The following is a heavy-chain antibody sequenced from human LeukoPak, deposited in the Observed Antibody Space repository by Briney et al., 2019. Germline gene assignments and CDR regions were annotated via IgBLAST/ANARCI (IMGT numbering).Heavy chain of an antibody. CDR3: ARRSDDYDSSAYYH. Sequence: GASVKVSCKASGYTFTGYYIHWVRQATGQGLEWMGWVNPNSGNAGYAQKFQGRVTMTMDPSISTAYMGLSSLRSEDTAVYYCARRSDDYDSSAYYHWGQGTLVTVSS. V-gene: IGHV1-8*02. CDR1: GYTFTGYY. J-gene: IGHJ4*02. D-gene: IGHD3-22*01. CDR2: VNPNSGNA.